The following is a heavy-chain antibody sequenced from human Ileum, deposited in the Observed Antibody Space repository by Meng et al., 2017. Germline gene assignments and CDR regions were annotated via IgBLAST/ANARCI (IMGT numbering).Heavy chain of an antibody. CDR3: ARGGGGGWPNWFDP. Sequence: VTLHGRCPVMGRPAVTLTLTCPVSGGSVSSANPYWSWIRQTPGKGLEWIGYVYNTGNTNSNPSLRSRLTMSVDTSNSQFSLKLTSVTAADTAVYYCARGGGGGWPNWFDPWGQGTLVTVSS. V-gene: IGHV4-61*01. D-gene: IGHD6-19*01. J-gene: IGHJ5*02. CDR1: GGSVSSANPY. CDR2: VYNTGNT.